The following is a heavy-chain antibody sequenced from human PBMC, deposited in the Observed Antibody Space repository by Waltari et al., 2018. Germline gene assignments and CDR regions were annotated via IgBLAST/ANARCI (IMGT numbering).Heavy chain of an antibody. Sequence: QLQLQESGPGLVKPSETLSLTCTVSGGSISSSSYYWGWIRQPPGKGLEWIGSIYYSGSTYYNPSLKSRVTISVDTSKNQFSLKLSSVTAADTAVYYCARGLYGDYDFFDYWGQGTLVTVSS. CDR2: IYYSGST. J-gene: IGHJ4*02. CDR3: ARGLYGDYDFFDY. V-gene: IGHV4-39*07. CDR1: GGSISSSSYY. D-gene: IGHD4-17*01.